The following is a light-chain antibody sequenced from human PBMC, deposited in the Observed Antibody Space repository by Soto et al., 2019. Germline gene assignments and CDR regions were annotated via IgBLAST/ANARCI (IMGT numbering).Light chain of an antibody. CDR2: GTS. CDR1: QTVSSSY. Sequence: EIVLTQSPGTLSLSPGERATLSCRASQTVSSSYFAWYQQKPGQAPRLLIYGTSSRATGIPDRFSGSGSGTDFTLTISRLEPEDFAVYYCQQYGSSPLTFGQGTRVEI. CDR3: QQYGSSPLT. V-gene: IGKV3-20*01. J-gene: IGKJ1*01.